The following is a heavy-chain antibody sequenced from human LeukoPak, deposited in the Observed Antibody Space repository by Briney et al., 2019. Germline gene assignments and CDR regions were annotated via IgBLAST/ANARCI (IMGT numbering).Heavy chain of an antibody. CDR3: AKVAHYYYGSESYYFFEH. J-gene: IGHJ4*02. CDR1: GFSFSTYW. V-gene: IGHV3-7*01. CDR2: IKPHGSEK. D-gene: IGHD3-10*01. Sequence: PGGSLRLSCAASGFSFSTYWMSWVRQAPWRGLEWVANIKPHGSEKYYVDSVKGRFTISRDNAKNSLYLQMNSLRVEDTATYYCAKVAHYYYGSESYYFFEHWGQGTPVTASS.